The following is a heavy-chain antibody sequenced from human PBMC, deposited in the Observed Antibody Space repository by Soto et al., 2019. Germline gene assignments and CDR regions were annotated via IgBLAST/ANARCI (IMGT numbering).Heavy chain of an antibody. V-gene: IGHV3-30-3*01. CDR1: GFTFSTYA. D-gene: IGHD5-12*01. Sequence: QVQLVESGGGVVQPGRSLRLSCAASGFTFSTYAMHWLRQAPGKGPEWLSVISYHGYDTYYADSVKGRFSISRDNAKNTLYLQMNSLRAEDTALYYCAREEEPGATGLVYFRPWAQGPLVTVSS. CDR2: ISYHGYDT. J-gene: IGHJ1*01. CDR3: AREEEPGATGLVYFRP.